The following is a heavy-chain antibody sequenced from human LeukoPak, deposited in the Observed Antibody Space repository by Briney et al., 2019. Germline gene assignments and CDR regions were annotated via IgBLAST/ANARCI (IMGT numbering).Heavy chain of an antibody. CDR3: AKDRSSAGAEYFQH. Sequence: PGGSLRLSCAASGFTFSSYGMHWVRQAPGKGLEWVAVISYDGSNKYYADSVKGRFTISRDNSKNTLYLQMNSLRAEDTAVYYCAKDRSSAGAEYFQHWGQGTLVTVSS. J-gene: IGHJ1*01. CDR1: GFTFSSYG. D-gene: IGHD3-22*01. CDR2: ISYDGSNK. V-gene: IGHV3-30*18.